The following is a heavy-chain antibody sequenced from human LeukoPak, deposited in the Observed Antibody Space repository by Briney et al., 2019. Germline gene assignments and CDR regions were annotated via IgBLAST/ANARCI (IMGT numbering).Heavy chain of an antibody. Sequence: ASVKVSCKASGYSFSTYGISWVRQAPGQGLEWMGWISAYNGNTNYAQKFQGRVTMTMNISISTAYMELSSLISEDTAVYYCARMGYYGSPDVNWFDPWGQGTLVTVSS. CDR3: ARMGYYGSPDVNWFDP. V-gene: IGHV1-18*01. D-gene: IGHD2-15*01. CDR1: GYSFSTYG. CDR2: ISAYNGNT. J-gene: IGHJ5*02.